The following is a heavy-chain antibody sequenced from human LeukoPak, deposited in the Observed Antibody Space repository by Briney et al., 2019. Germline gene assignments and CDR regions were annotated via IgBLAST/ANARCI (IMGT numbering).Heavy chain of an antibody. CDR1: GLTFSDSY. V-gene: IGHV3-11*01. Sequence: GGSLRLSCPTSGLTFSDSYMSWIRRAPGKGLEWVSYISSSGSTIYYADSVKDRSTISRDNAKNSLDLQMNSLRAEDTAVYYCARFGYCSSTSCFRSDYYYGMDVWGQGTTVTVSS. CDR2: ISSSGSTI. D-gene: IGHD2-2*01. CDR3: ARFGYCSSTSCFRSDYYYGMDV. J-gene: IGHJ6*02.